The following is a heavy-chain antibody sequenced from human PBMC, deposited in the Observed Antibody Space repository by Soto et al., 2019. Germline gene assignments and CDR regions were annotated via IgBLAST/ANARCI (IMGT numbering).Heavy chain of an antibody. Sequence: EVQLVESGGGLVQPGRSLRLSCAASGFTFDDYAMHWVRQAPGKGLEWVSGISWNSGSIGYADSVKGRFTISRDNAKNSLYLQMNCLRAEDTALYYCAKGGQLLTEGGGYWGQGTLVTVSS. V-gene: IGHV3-9*01. CDR3: AKGGQLLTEGGGY. J-gene: IGHJ4*02. CDR2: ISWNSGSI. D-gene: IGHD2-2*01. CDR1: GFTFDDYA.